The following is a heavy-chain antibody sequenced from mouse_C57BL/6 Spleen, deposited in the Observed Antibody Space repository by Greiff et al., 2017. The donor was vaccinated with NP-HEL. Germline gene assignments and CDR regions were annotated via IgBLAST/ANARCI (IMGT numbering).Heavy chain of an antibody. CDR1: GYAFSSYW. V-gene: IGHV1-82*01. Sequence: VQLQQSGPELVQPGASVKISCKASGYAFSSYWMYWVKQRPGKGLEWIGRIYPGDGGTNYNGKFKGKATLTADKSSSTAYLQLSSLTSEDSAVDCCARSCDYERDAWFDYWGQGTLVTVSA. CDR2: IYPGDGGT. CDR3: ARSCDYERDAWFDY. J-gene: IGHJ3*01. D-gene: IGHD2-4*01.